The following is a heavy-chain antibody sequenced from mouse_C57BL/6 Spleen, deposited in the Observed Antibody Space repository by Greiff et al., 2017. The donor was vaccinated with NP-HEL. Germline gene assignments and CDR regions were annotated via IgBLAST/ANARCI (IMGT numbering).Heavy chain of an antibody. CDR1: GFTFSSYA. CDR2: ISDGGSYT. J-gene: IGHJ2*01. D-gene: IGHD2-12*01. V-gene: IGHV5-4*01. Sequence: EVMLVESGGGLVKPGGSLKLSCAASGFTFSSYAMSWVRQTPEKRLEWVATISDGGSYTYYPDNVKGRFTISRDNAKNNLYLQMSHLKSEDTAMYYCARETIVHYFDYWGQGTTLTVSS. CDR3: ARETIVHYFDY.